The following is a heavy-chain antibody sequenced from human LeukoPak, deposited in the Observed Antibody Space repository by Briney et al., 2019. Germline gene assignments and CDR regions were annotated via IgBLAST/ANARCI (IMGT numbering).Heavy chain of an antibody. J-gene: IGHJ4*02. CDR3: ARGLLGWLQGQYFFDY. D-gene: IGHD5-24*01. CDR2: IYYTGST. V-gene: IGHV4-59*12. CDR1: GGSLNSYY. Sequence: SETLSLTCTVSGGSLNSYYWSWIRQPPGKGLEWIGYIYYTGSTNYNPSLKSRVTISGDTSKNQFSLKLSSVTAADTAVYYCARGLLGWLQGQYFFDYWGQGTLVTVSS.